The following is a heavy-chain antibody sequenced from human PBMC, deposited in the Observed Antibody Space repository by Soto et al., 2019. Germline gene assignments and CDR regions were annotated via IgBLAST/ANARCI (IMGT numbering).Heavy chain of an antibody. CDR1: GFTFRSYA. CDR3: ARDWETSATGLIDS. CDR2: TSYDGSNK. J-gene: IGHJ4*02. V-gene: IGHV3-30-3*01. D-gene: IGHD3-9*01. Sequence: PGGSLRLSCVASGFTFRSYALHWVRQAPGKGLEWVAVTSYDGSNKYYADSVEGRFTISRDNSKNTLYLQTSSLTTEDTAMYYCARDWETSATGLIDSWGQGTLVTASS.